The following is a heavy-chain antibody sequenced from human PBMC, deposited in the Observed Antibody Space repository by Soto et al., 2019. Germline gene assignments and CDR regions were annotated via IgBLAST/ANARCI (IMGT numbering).Heavy chain of an antibody. CDR2: IYYSGST. Sequence: SETLSLTCTVSGGSISSGDYYWSWIRQHPGKGLEWIGYIYYSGSTYYNPSLKSRVTISVDTSKNQFSLKLSSVTAADTAVYYGGRGGGGSQRGFAPGGKGTLVPVS. D-gene: IGHD2-15*01. V-gene: IGHV4-31*03. CDR1: GGSISSGDYY. J-gene: IGHJ5*02. CDR3: GRGGGGSQRGFAP.